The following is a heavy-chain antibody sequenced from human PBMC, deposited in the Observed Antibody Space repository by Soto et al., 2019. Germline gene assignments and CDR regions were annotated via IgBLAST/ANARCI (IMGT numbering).Heavy chain of an antibody. CDR2: IIPNFGTA. CDR3: AGGFGDGYGMDV. CDR1: GGTFSSYA. D-gene: IGHD3-16*01. Sequence: QVQLVQSGAEVKKPGSSVKVSCKASGGTFSSYAISWVRQAPGQGLEWMGGIIPNFGTANYAQKFQGRVTIPADEATSTAYMELSSLRSEDPAVYYCAGGFGDGYGMDVWGQGTTVTVSS. J-gene: IGHJ6*02. V-gene: IGHV1-69*01.